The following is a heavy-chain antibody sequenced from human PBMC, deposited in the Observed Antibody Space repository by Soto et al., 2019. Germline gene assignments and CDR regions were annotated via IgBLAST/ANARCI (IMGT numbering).Heavy chain of an antibody. CDR3: ARDPILPDPGAFDI. CDR2: IIPIFGTA. V-gene: IGHV1-69*06. Sequence: QVQLVQSGAEVKKPGSSVKVSCKASGGTFSSYAISWVRQAPGQGLEWMGGIIPIFGTANYAQKFQGRVTITADKSTSTAYMDRSRLRSEDTAVYYCARDPILPDPGAFDIWGQGTMVTVSS. J-gene: IGHJ3*02. CDR1: GGTFSSYA.